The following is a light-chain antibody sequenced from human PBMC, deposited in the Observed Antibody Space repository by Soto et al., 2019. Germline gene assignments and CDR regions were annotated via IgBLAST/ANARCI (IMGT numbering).Light chain of an antibody. CDR1: QDIRSNY. V-gene: IGKV3-20*01. J-gene: IGKJ1*01. CDR2: GAS. Sequence: EPVLTQSPGTLSLSPGERATLSCRASQDIRSNYFAWYRQTPGQAPRLLIYGASKRASGIADRFSGSGSGTDFTLIISRLEPEDFALYYCQQYASSPWTFGQGTKVEIK. CDR3: QQYASSPWT.